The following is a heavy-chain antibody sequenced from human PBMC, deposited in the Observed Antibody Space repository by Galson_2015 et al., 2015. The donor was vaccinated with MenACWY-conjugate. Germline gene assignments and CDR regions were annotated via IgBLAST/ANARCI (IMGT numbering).Heavy chain of an antibody. J-gene: IGHJ2*01. Sequence: SLRLSCAASGFTFSSYWMTWVRQAPGKGLEWVANIKQDGSEKYYVDSVMGRFTISRDSAEYSVYLQMNSLKDEDTAVYYCARQPFGWYFDLWGRGTLVTVSS. V-gene: IGHV3-7*01. D-gene: IGHD3-10*01. CDR3: ARQPFGWYFDL. CDR1: GFTFSSYW. CDR2: IKQDGSEK.